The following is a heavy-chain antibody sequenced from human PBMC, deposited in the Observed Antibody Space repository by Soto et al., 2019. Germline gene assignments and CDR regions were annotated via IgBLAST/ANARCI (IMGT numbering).Heavy chain of an antibody. CDR1: GGPISHADYY. J-gene: IGHJ4*02. V-gene: IGHV4-31*03. CDR2: IYYSGGT. D-gene: IGHD3-10*01. Sequence: SETLSLTCTVSGGPISHADYYWTWIRQHPGKGLEWIGYIYYSGGTFYNPSLESRVTMSVDTSKNEFSLNLNSVTAADTAVYYCARAMVRGLLGYWGQGTLVTV. CDR3: ARAMVRGLLGY.